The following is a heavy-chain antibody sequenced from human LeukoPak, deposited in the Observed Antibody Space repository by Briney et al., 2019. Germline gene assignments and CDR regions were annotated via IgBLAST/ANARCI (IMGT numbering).Heavy chain of an antibody. Sequence: GGSLRLSCAAYGFTFTNYWLTWVRQAPGKGLEWVANINRDGGTEYYVDSMKGRFTISRDNAKNLVYLQINSLRAEDTAVYFCARHTLWRFDYWGQGALVTVSS. CDR3: ARHTLWRFDY. V-gene: IGHV3-7*01. J-gene: IGHJ4*02. CDR1: GFTFTNYW. CDR2: INRDGGTE. D-gene: IGHD3-3*01.